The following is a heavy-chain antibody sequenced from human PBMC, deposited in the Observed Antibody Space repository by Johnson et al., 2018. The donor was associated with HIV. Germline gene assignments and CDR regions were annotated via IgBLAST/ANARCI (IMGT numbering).Heavy chain of an antibody. V-gene: IGHV3-30-3*01. CDR3: ARDQPPGYCSGGSCYSGAFDI. Sequence: QVQLVEYVGGVVQPGRSLRLSCAASGFTFSSYAMHWVRQTPGKGLEWVAIISYDGSNKYYADSVKGRFTISRDNSKNTLYLQMNSLRAEDTAVYYCARDQPPGYCSGGSCYSGAFDIWGRGTMVTVSS. J-gene: IGHJ3*02. CDR1: GFTFSSYA. CDR2: ISYDGSNK. D-gene: IGHD2-15*01.